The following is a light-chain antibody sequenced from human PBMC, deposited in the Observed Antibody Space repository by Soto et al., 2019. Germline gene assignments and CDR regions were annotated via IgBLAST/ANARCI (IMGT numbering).Light chain of an antibody. V-gene: IGLV1-40*01. CDR2: GNS. J-gene: IGLJ3*02. CDR1: SSNIGAGYD. CDR3: QSYDSSLSGWV. Sequence: QSVLTQPPSVSGAPGQRVTISFTGSSSNIGAGYDVHWYQQLPGTAPKLLIYGNSNRPSGVPDRFSGSKSGTSASLAITGLQAEEEADYYCQSYDSSLSGWVFGGGTKLTVL.